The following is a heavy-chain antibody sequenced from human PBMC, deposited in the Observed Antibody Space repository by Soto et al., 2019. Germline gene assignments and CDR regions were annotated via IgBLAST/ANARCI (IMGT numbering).Heavy chain of an antibody. CDR3: ARCVYNYVEGMDV. J-gene: IGHJ6*02. CDR2: IYYSGST. D-gene: IGHD1-1*01. CDR1: GGSISNSNNY. V-gene: IGHV4-39*01. Sequence: PSETLSLTCTVSGGSISNSNNYWGWIRQTPGKGLDWIGSIYYSGSTYYNPSLKSRVTISVDTSKNQFSLKLSSVTAADTAVYYWARCVYNYVEGMDVWGQGTSVTVSS.